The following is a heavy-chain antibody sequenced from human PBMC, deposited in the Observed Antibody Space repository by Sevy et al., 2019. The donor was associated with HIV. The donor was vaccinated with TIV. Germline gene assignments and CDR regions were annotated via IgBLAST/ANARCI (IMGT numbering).Heavy chain of an antibody. J-gene: IGHJ6*02. Sequence: GGSLRLSCAASGLSFSSNSMNWVRQAPGKGLEWVSSISSSSGYIYYADSVKGRFTISRDNAKNSLYLQMNSLRVEDTAAYYCASERGYSGYGGKDVWGQGTTVTVSS. V-gene: IGHV3-21*01. D-gene: IGHD5-12*01. CDR1: GLSFSSNS. CDR3: ASERGYSGYGGKDV. CDR2: ISSSSGYI.